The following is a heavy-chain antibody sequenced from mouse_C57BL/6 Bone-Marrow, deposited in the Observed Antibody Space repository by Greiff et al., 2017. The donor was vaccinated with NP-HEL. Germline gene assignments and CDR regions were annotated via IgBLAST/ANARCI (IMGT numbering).Heavy chain of an antibody. J-gene: IGHJ3*01. D-gene: IGHD3-2*02. V-gene: IGHV1-59*01. CDR1: GYTFTSYW. CDR2: IDPSDSYT. Sequence: VQLKQPGAELVRPGTSVKLSCKASGYTFTSYWMHWVKQRPGQGLEWIGVIDPSDSYTNYNQKFKGKATLTVDTSSSTAYMQLSSLTSEDSAVYYCARSPHSSGYAWFAYGGQGTLVTVSA. CDR3: ARSPHSSGYAWFAY.